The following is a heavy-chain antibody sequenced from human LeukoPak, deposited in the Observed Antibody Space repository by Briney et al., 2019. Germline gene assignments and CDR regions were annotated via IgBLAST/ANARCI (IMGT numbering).Heavy chain of an antibody. V-gene: IGHV4-59*08. D-gene: IGHD3-9*01. Sequence: SETLSLTCTVSGGSINSFYWSWFRQPPGKGLEWIWYIYYSGSTKYNPSLKSRVTISLDPSKNQFSLNLSSVTAADTAVYYCARRSGNWLYFDYWGQGTLVTVSS. CDR2: IYYSGST. CDR1: GGSINSFY. CDR3: ARRSGNWLYFDY. J-gene: IGHJ4*02.